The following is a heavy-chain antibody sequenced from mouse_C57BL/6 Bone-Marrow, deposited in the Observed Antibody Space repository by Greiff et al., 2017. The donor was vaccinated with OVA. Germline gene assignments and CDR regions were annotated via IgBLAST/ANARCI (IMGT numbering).Heavy chain of an antibody. CDR1: GFTFSSYG. Sequence: EVQLVESGGDLVKPGGSLKLSCAASGFTFSSYGMSWVRQTPDKRLEWVATISSGGSYTYYPDSVKGRFTISRDNAKNTLYLQMSSLKSEDTAMYYCARQRGLRRKFADWGQGTLVTVSA. J-gene: IGHJ3*01. CDR2: ISSGGSYT. CDR3: ARQRGLRRKFAD. D-gene: IGHD2-2*01. V-gene: IGHV5-6*01.